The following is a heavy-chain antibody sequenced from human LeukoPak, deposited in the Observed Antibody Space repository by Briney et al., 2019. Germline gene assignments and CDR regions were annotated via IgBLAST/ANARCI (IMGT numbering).Heavy chain of an antibody. CDR1: GFTFSSYA. D-gene: IGHD3-22*01. CDR2: TSGSGDNT. J-gene: IGHJ4*02. V-gene: IGHV3-23*01. CDR3: AKGSYYDSSGSFYFDY. Sequence: GGSLRLSCAASGFTFSSYAMSWVRQAPGKGLEWVSGTSGSGDNTYYADSVKGRFTISSDNSKNTLYVQVNSLGTEDTAAYYCAKGSYYDSSGSFYFDYWGQGTLVTVSS.